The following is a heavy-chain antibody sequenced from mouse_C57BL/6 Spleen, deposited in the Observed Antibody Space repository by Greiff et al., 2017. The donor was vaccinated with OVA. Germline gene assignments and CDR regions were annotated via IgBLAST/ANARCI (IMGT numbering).Heavy chain of an antibody. CDR2: ISYDGSN. CDR1: GYSITSGYY. D-gene: IGHD2-4*01. J-gene: IGHJ2*01. V-gene: IGHV3-6*01. Sequence: EVKVEESGPGLVKPSQSLSLTCSVTGYSITSGYYWNWIRQFPGNKLEWMGYISYDGSNNYNPSLKNRISITRDTSKNQFFLKLNSVTTEDTATYYCAMAYDYDVPYFDYWGQGTTLTVSS. CDR3: AMAYDYDVPYFDY.